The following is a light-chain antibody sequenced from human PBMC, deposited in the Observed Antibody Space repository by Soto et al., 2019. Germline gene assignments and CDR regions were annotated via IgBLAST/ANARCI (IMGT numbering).Light chain of an antibody. CDR1: QTVGSDY. CDR2: GAS. CDR3: QQYRSSAQT. Sequence: EIVLTQSPGTLSLSPGESATLSCRASQTVGSDYLAWYQQRPGQAPRLLIYGASSRATGIPDRFSGSGSGTDFTLTISRLEPEDFAMYFCQQYRSSAQTFCRGTKVEIK. V-gene: IGKV3-20*01. J-gene: IGKJ1*01.